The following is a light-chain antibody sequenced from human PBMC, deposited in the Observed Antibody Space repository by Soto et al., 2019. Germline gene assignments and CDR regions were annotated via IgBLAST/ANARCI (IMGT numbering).Light chain of an antibody. Sequence: QSALTQPASVSGSPGQSITISCTGNSSDVGGYNYVSWYQQHPGKAPKLMIYEVSNRPSGVSNRVSGSKSGNTASLTISGLQAEDEAEYDCSSYTSSSALYVVFGGGTKLTVL. CDR3: SSYTSSSALYVV. CDR2: EVS. CDR1: SSDVGGYNY. V-gene: IGLV2-14*01. J-gene: IGLJ2*01.